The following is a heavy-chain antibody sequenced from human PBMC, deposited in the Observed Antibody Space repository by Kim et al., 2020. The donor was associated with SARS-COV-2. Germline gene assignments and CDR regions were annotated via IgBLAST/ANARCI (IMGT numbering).Heavy chain of an antibody. J-gene: IGHJ4*02. V-gene: IGHV4-59*01. Sequence: SETLSLTCTVSGGSISSYYWSWIRQPPGKGLEWIGYIYYSGSTNYNPSLKSRVTISVDTSKNQFSLKLSSVTAADTAVYYCAGGYDSSGYPIDYWGQGT. D-gene: IGHD3-22*01. CDR1: GGSISSYY. CDR3: AGGYDSSGYPIDY. CDR2: IYYSGST.